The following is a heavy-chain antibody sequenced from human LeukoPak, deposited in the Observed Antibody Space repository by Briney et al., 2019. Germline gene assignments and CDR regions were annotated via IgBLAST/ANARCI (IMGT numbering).Heavy chain of an antibody. CDR3: ARENPVGGTNYFDY. D-gene: IGHD1-26*01. CDR2: ITSSGDTT. V-gene: IGHV3-23*01. CDR1: GFNFNDYP. J-gene: IGHJ4*02. Sequence: GGSLRLSCAASGFNFNDYPMSWVRQTPGKGLEWVSAITSSGDTTYYADSVRGRFAISRDNSKNTLYLQMNTLRAEDRAVYYCARENPVGGTNYFDYWGQGTLVTASS.